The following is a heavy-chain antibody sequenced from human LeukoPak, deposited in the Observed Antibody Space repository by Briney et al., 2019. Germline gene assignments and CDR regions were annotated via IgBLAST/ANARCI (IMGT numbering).Heavy chain of an antibody. CDR3: ARTLQHCYDSSGYYYVFDY. V-gene: IGHV1-8*01. Sequence: ASVKVSCKASGYTFTSYDINWVRQATGQGLEWMGWMNPNSGNTGYAQKLQGRVTMTRNTSISTAYIELSSLRSEDTAVYYCARTLQHCYDSSGYYYVFDYWGQGTLVTVSS. D-gene: IGHD3-22*01. CDR1: GYTFTSYD. J-gene: IGHJ4*02. CDR2: MNPNSGNT.